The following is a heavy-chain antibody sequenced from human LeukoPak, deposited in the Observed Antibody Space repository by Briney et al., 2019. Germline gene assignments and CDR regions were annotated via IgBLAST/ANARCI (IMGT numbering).Heavy chain of an antibody. CDR1: GDSITSYY. V-gene: IGHV4-59*12. Sequence: SETLSLTCIVSGDSITSYYWTWIRQPPGKGLEWIGFVSYSGNTNYNPSLKSRVTISVDTSKNQFSLKLSSVTAADTAVYYCARGWYRNWFDPWGQGTLVTVSS. J-gene: IGHJ5*02. CDR3: ARGWYRNWFDP. CDR2: VSYSGNT. D-gene: IGHD6-19*01.